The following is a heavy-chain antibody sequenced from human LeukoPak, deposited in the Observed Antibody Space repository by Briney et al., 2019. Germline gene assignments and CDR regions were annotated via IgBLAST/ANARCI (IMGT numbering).Heavy chain of an antibody. CDR3: ARGFRGVNWFDP. CDR2: IKQDSSEI. CDR1: GFTFSSYW. J-gene: IGHJ5*02. Sequence: PGGSLRLSCAASGFTFSSYWMTWVRQAPGRGLEWVANIKQDSSEIYYVDSVKGRFTISRDNANNSLYLQMNSLRGEDTAVYYCARGFRGVNWFDPWGQGTLVTVSS. D-gene: IGHD3-10*01. V-gene: IGHV3-7*04.